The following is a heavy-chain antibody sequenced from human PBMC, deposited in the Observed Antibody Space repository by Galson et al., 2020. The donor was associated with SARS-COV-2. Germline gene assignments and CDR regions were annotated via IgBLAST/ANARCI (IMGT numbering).Heavy chain of an antibody. D-gene: IGHD3-9*01. Sequence: GGSLRLSCAAPGFTLSNYCLHWVRQAPRKGLVWVSRINEDVSTTTHADSLKGRFTLSRDYAKNTLYLQMNSLRVEDTAVYYCARDLTGAHDYWGQGTLVTVSS. J-gene: IGHJ4*02. V-gene: IGHV3-74*01. CDR3: ARDLTGAHDY. CDR2: INEDVSTT. CDR1: GFTLSNYC.